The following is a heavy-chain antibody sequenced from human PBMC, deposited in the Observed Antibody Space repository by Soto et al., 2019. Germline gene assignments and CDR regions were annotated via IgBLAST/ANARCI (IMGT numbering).Heavy chain of an antibody. CDR3: ARERGRSIAARPYNWFDP. CDR2: IYYSGST. Sequence: SETLSLTCTVSGGSISSGDYYWSWIRQPPGKGLEWIGYIYYSGSTYYNPSLKSRVTISVDTSKNQFSLKLSAVTAADTAVYYCARERGRSIAARPYNWFDPWGQGTLVTVSS. J-gene: IGHJ5*02. CDR1: GGSISSGDYY. V-gene: IGHV4-30-4*01. D-gene: IGHD6-6*01.